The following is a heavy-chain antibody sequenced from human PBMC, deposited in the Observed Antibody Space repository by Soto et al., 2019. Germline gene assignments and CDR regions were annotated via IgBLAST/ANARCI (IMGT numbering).Heavy chain of an antibody. CDR2: IIPLLGIT. CDR3: ARDPRSITGTTSSEDFQH. Sequence: SVKVSCKASGGTFSGYAINWVRQAPGQGLEWMGGIIPLLGITDYGQKFQGRITIAADESTGTAYMDLRGLRSEDTAVYYCARDPRSITGTTSSEDFQHWGQGTPVTVSS. J-gene: IGHJ1*01. V-gene: IGHV1-69*13. D-gene: IGHD1-20*01. CDR1: GGTFSGYA.